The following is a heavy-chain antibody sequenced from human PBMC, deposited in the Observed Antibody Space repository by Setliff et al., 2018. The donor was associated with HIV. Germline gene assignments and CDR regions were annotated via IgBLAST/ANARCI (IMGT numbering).Heavy chain of an antibody. CDR1: GGTLSNYV. CDR2: IIPMYNIP. J-gene: IGHJ5*02. Sequence: SVKVSCKTSGGTLSNYVITWVRQAPGQGLEWMGMIIPMYNIPAYAQKFRDRVTLTTDTSTSTAYMEIESLTSDDTAVYYCARGYCGGGICYSPNWLDPWGQGTLVTVSS. CDR3: ARGYCGGGICYSPNWLDP. D-gene: IGHD2-15*01. V-gene: IGHV1-69*04.